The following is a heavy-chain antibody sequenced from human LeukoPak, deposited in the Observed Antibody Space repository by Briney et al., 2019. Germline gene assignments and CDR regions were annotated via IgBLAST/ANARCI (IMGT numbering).Heavy chain of an antibody. CDR1: GYTFTGYY. D-gene: IGHD6-19*01. Sequence: ASVKVSCEASGYTFTGYYMHWVRQAPGQGLEWMGWINPNSGGTNYAQKFQGRVTMTRDTSISTAYMELSRLRSDDTAMYYCARDQGIAVFKGGLNWFDPWGQGTLVTVSS. CDR3: ARDQGIAVFKGGLNWFDP. J-gene: IGHJ5*02. V-gene: IGHV1-2*02. CDR2: INPNSGGT.